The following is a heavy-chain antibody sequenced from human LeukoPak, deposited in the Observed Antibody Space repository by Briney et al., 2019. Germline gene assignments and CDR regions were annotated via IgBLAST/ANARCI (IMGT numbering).Heavy chain of an antibody. CDR2: ISGSGGST. CDR1: GFTFSSYA. J-gene: IGHJ5*02. Sequence: GESLRLSCAASGFTFSSYAMSWVRQAPGKGLEWVSAISGSGGSTYYADSVKGRFTISRDNSKNTLYLQMNSLRAEDTAVYYCAKDPGYYGSGSHNWFDPWGQGTLVTVSS. V-gene: IGHV3-23*01. CDR3: AKDPGYYGSGSHNWFDP. D-gene: IGHD3-10*01.